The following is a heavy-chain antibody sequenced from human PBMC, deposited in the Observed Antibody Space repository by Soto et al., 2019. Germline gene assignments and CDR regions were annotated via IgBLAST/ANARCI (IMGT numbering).Heavy chain of an antibody. CDR1: GFTFSSYV. J-gene: IGHJ2*01. CDR3: AKGDWYFDL. V-gene: IGHV3-23*01. Sequence: EVQLLESGGGLVQPGGSLRLSCAASGFTFSSYVMSWVRQAPGKGLEWVSAISGSGGSTYYAASVKGRFIISRDSSKNTLFLQMNSLRAGDTAVYYCAKGDWYFDLWGRGTLVTVSS. CDR2: ISGSGGST.